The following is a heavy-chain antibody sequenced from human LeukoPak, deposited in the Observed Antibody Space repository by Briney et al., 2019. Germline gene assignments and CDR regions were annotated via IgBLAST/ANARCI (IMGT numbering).Heavy chain of an antibody. CDR1: GYTFTTYG. J-gene: IGHJ4*02. Sequence: ASVKVSCEASGYTFTTYGLSWVRQAPGQGLEWMGWISVSTGNTRYAQKVQGRVTMTTDTSTSTAYMEVTNLRSDDTAVYYCVRDLGDDKSGVGYFDYWGQGTLVTSPQ. V-gene: IGHV1-18*01. CDR3: VRDLGDDKSGVGYFDY. CDR2: ISVSTGNT. D-gene: IGHD3-22*01.